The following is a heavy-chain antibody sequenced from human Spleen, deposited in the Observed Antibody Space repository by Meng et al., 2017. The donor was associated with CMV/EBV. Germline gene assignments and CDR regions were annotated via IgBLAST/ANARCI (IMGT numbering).Heavy chain of an antibody. D-gene: IGHD4/OR15-4a*01. Sequence: GGSRRLSCAASGFTFDDYAMHWVRQAPGKGLEWVSLISWDGGSTYYADSVKGRFTISRDNSKNSLYLQMNSLRAEDTALYYCAKDSNYDYYYGMDVWGQGTTVTVSS. CDR3: AKDSNYDYYYGMDV. CDR1: GFTFDDYA. CDR2: ISWDGGST. V-gene: IGHV3-43D*03. J-gene: IGHJ6*02.